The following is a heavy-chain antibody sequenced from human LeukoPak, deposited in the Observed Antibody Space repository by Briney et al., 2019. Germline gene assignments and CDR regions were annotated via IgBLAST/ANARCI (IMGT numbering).Heavy chain of an antibody. V-gene: IGHV6-1*01. J-gene: IGHJ4*02. CDR1: GDSVSRSGPG. D-gene: IGHD6-13*01. Sequence: SQTLSLTCAIPGDSVSRSGPGWNWIRQSPSRGLEWLGRTYYRSKWCYDYGSSLKSRITINPETSKNQFSLQLSSVTPEDTAVYYCARDSGYSGSWSFDHWGQGILVTVSS. CDR3: ARDSGYSGSWSFDH. CDR2: TYYRSKWCY.